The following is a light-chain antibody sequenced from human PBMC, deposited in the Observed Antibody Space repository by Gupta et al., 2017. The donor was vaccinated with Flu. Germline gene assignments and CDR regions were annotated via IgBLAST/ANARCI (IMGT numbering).Light chain of an antibody. J-gene: IGLJ3*02. CDR3: SSDRSTITLV. CDR1: SSDVGGYNY. Sequence: QSALTQPASVSGSPGQSITIHCTGTSSDVGGYNYVSWFQQHPAKAPHLMIYEVTYRPSGASSLFSGSKSANEASLTISGLPADDAADYYCSSDRSTITLVFGGGTKVTVL. CDR2: EVT. V-gene: IGLV2-14*01.